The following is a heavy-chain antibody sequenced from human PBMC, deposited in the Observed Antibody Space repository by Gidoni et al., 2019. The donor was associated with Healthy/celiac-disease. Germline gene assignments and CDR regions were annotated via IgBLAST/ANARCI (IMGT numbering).Heavy chain of an antibody. Sequence: EVQLVESGGGLVKPGRSLRLSCTASGFTFGDYAISWFRQAPGKGLEWVGFIRSKAYGGTTEYAASVKGRFTISRDDSKSIAYLQMNSLKTEDTAVYYCTRGGFVAARTNRGPYFDYWGQGTLVTVSS. CDR3: TRGGFVAARTNRGPYFDY. V-gene: IGHV3-49*05. D-gene: IGHD6-6*01. CDR2: IRSKAYGGTT. CDR1: GFTFGDYA. J-gene: IGHJ4*02.